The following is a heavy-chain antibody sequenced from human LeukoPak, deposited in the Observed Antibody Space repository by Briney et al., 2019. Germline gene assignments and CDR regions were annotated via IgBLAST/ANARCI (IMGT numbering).Heavy chain of an antibody. CDR2: ISSSSSYI. D-gene: IGHD5-12*01. Sequence: PGGSLRLSCAASGFTFSSYSMNRVRQAPGKGLEWVSSISSSSSYIYYADSVKGRFTISRDNAKNSLYLQMNSLRTEDTALYYCARSGYDYYFDYWGQGTLVTVSS. CDR3: ARSGYDYYFDY. CDR1: GFTFSSYS. J-gene: IGHJ4*02. V-gene: IGHV3-21*04.